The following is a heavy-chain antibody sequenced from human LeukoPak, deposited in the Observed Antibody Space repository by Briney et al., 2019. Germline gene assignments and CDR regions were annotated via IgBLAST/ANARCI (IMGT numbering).Heavy chain of an antibody. Sequence: GGSLRLSCAASGFTFSSYSMNWVRQAPGKGLEWVSSISSSSSYICYADSVKGRFTISRDNAKNSLYLQMNSLRAEDTAVYYCARGDSSSWYDYWGQGTLVTVSS. V-gene: IGHV3-21*01. CDR1: GFTFSSYS. CDR2: ISSSSSYI. J-gene: IGHJ4*02. D-gene: IGHD6-13*01. CDR3: ARGDSSSWYDY.